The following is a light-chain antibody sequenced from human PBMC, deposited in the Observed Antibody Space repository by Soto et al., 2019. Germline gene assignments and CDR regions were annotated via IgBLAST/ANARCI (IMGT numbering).Light chain of an antibody. Sequence: EIGMTQSPATLSVSPGERATLSCRASQSLNTKLAWYQQKPGQAPRLLISGATARAPGIPARFSGSGSGTEFTLTISSLQSEDFAVYYCQQYDNWPPITFGGGTKVDI. CDR1: QSLNTK. V-gene: IGKV3-15*01. CDR3: QQYDNWPPIT. J-gene: IGKJ4*01. CDR2: GAT.